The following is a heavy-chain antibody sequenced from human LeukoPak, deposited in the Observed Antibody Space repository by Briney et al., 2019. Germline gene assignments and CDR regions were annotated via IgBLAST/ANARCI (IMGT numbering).Heavy chain of an antibody. Sequence: GGSLRLSCAASGFTVSSNYMSWVRQAPGKGLEWVSVIYSGGSTYYADSVKGRFTISRDNSNNTLYLQMNSLRAEDTAVYYCASPPGGSSAYYFDCWGQRPLVTVS. D-gene: IGHD6-6*01. CDR1: GFTVSSNY. J-gene: IGHJ4*02. V-gene: IGHV3-66*01. CDR3: ASPPGGSSAYYFDC. CDR2: IYSGGST.